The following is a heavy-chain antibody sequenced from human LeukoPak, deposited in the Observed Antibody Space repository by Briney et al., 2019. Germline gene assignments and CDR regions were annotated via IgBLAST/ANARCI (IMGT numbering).Heavy chain of an antibody. Sequence: SETLSLTCTVSGGSISSYYWSWIRQPPGKGLEWIGYIYYSGSTNYNPSLKSRVTISVDTSKNQFSLKLSSVTAADTAVYYCARVEAATTNPRFDFWGQGTPVTVSS. V-gene: IGHV4-59*08. CDR2: IYYSGST. D-gene: IGHD1-1*01. CDR1: GGSISSYY. J-gene: IGHJ4*02. CDR3: ARVEAATTNPRFDF.